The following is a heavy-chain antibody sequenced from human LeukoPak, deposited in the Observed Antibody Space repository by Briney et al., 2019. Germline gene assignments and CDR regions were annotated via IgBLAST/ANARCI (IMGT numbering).Heavy chain of an antibody. V-gene: IGHV1-69*13. Sequence: ASVKVSCKASGGTFSSYAISWVRQAPGQGLEWMGGIIPIFGTANYAQKFQGRVTITADESTSTAYMELSSLRSEDTAVYYCASSPSYCSGGSCFDYWGQGTLVTVSS. CDR2: IIPIFGTA. J-gene: IGHJ4*02. CDR3: ASSPSYCSGGSCFDY. CDR1: GGTFSSYA. D-gene: IGHD2-15*01.